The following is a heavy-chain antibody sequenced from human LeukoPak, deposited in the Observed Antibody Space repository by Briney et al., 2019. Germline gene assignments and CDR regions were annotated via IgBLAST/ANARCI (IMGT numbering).Heavy chain of an antibody. CDR1: GGSFSSYY. CDR2: IYYSGST. CDR3: ARVGVLDTAMPIYYFDY. Sequence: PSETLSLTCAVYGGSFSSYYWSWIRQPPGKGLEWIGYIYYSGSTNYNPSLKSRVTISVDTSKNQFSLKLSSVTAADTAVYYCARVGVLDTAMPIYYFDYWGQGTLVTVSS. D-gene: IGHD5-18*01. J-gene: IGHJ4*02. V-gene: IGHV4-59*12.